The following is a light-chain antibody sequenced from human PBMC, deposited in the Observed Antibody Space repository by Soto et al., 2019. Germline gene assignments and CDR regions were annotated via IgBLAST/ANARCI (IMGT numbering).Light chain of an antibody. Sequence: EIVLTQSPDTLSLSPGDRATLSCRASQRLSSSYLAWYQQNPGHSPGLLIYGASSRASGIPDRFSGSGSATYFTLTIRRLESEDCAVDYCEQYVSSPTFGGETKVEIK. V-gene: IGKV3-20*01. CDR3: EQYVSSPT. CDR2: GAS. J-gene: IGKJ4*01. CDR1: QRLSSSY.